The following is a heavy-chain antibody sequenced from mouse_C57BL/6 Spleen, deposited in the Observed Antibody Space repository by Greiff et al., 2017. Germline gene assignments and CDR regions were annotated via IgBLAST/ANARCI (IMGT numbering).Heavy chain of an antibody. CDR2: IYPSDSET. J-gene: IGHJ2*01. Sequence: VKLQQPGAELVRPGSSVKLSCKASGYTFTSYWMDWVKQRPGQGLEWIGNIYPSDSETHYNQKFKDKATLTVDKSSSTAYMQLSSLTSEDSAVYYCARSRTYYYGSSYFDYWGQGTTLTVSS. CDR1: GYTFTSYW. D-gene: IGHD1-1*01. CDR3: ARSRTYYYGSSYFDY. V-gene: IGHV1-61*01.